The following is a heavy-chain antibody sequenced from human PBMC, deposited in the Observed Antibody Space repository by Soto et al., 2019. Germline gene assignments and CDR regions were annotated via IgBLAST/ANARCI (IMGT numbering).Heavy chain of an antibody. V-gene: IGHV3-48*02. J-gene: IGHJ6*02. CDR1: GFTFSSYS. D-gene: IGHD2-8*01. CDR2: ISSSSSTI. CDR3: ARVYTNGVRMDV. Sequence: EVQLVESGGGLVQPGGSLRLSCAASGFTFSSYSMNWVRQAPGKGLGWVSYISSSSSTIYYADSVKGRFTISSDNAKNSLYLQMNSLRDEDTVVYYCARVYTNGVRMDVWGQGTTVTVSS.